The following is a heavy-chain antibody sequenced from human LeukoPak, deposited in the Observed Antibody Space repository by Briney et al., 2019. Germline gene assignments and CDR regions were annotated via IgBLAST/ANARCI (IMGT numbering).Heavy chain of an antibody. D-gene: IGHD5-18*01. V-gene: IGHV3-11*01. CDR3: ARSSRGYSYGSTNRATKPFDY. Sequence: GGSLRLSCAASGFTFSDYYMSWIRQAPGKGLEWVSYISSSGSTIYYADSVKGRFTISRDNAKNSLYLQMNSLRAEDTAVYYCARSSRGYSYGSTNRATKPFDYWGRGTLVTVSS. CDR1: GFTFSDYY. J-gene: IGHJ4*02. CDR2: ISSSGSTI.